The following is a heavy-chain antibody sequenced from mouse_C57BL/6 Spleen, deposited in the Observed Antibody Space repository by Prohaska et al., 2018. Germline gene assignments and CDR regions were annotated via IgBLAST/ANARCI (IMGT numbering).Heavy chain of an antibody. CDR3: ARDYYGHYYAMDY. CDR2: IYPGSGST. J-gene: IGHJ4*01. V-gene: IGHV1-55*01. D-gene: IGHD1-1*01. Sequence: QRPGQGLEWIGDIYPGSGSTNYNEKFKSKATLTVDTSSSTAYMQLSSLTSEDSAVYYCARDYYGHYYAMDYWGQGTSVTVSS.